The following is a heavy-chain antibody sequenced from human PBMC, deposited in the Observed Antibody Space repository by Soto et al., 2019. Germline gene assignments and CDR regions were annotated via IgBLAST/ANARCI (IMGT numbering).Heavy chain of an antibody. CDR3: ARGGDFYDILTGPYPGAFDY. CDR2: IYYSGST. CDR1: GGSISSSSYY. D-gene: IGHD3-9*01. V-gene: IGHV4-39*07. J-gene: IGHJ4*02. Sequence: SETLSLTCTVSGGSISSSSYYWGWIRQPPGKGLEWIGSIYYSGSTYYNPSLKSRVTISVDTSKNQFSLKLSSVTAADTAVYYCARGGDFYDILTGPYPGAFDYWGQGTLVTVSS.